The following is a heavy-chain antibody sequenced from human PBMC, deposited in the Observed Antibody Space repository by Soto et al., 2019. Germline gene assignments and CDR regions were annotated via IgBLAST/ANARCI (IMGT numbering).Heavy chain of an antibody. D-gene: IGHD3-22*01. CDR3: ARDLWATGDESSSTDAFDI. CDR2: TSYDGSNK. CDR1: GFTFSSYA. V-gene: IGHV3-30-3*01. J-gene: IGHJ3*02. Sequence: LRLSSAAPGFTFSSYAMHWVRQAPGKGLEWVAVTSYDGSNKYYADSVKGRFTISRDNSKNTLYLQMNSLRAEDTAVYYCARDLWATGDESSSTDAFDIWGQGTMVTVSS.